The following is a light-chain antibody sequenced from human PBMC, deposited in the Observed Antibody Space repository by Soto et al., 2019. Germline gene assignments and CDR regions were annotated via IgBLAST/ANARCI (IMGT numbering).Light chain of an antibody. CDR1: QSVNIY. J-gene: IGKJ4*01. CDR3: QPYNNWPLT. CDR2: GAS. Sequence: EIVMTQSPATLAVSPGERATLSCRASQSVNIYLAWYQQKPGQAPRLLIFGASYRATGIPARFSGSGSGTEFTLTINSLQSEDFAVYYCQPYNNWPLTFGGGTKVDIK. V-gene: IGKV3D-15*01.